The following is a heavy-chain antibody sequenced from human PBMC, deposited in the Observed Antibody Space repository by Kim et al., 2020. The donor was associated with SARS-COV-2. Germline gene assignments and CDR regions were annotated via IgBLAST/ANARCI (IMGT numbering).Heavy chain of an antibody. J-gene: IGHJ4*02. D-gene: IGHD3-10*01. V-gene: IGHV3-48*03. CDR2: ISSKGSSI. CDR1: GFTFSSYE. Sequence: GGSLRLSSAASGFTFSSYEMNWVRQAPGKGLEWLSYISSKGSSIHYADSVKGRFTISRDNAKNSLYLQMNSLRAEDTAIYYCGRGAYGSGNYHFDYWGQGTLVTVSS. CDR3: GRGAYGSGNYHFDY.